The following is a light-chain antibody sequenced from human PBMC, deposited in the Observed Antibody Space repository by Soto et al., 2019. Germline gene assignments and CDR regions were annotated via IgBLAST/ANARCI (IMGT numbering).Light chain of an antibody. CDR2: GAS. CDR1: QSVSSSY. J-gene: IGKJ4*01. CDR3: HQYDSSPLT. V-gene: IGKV3-20*01. Sequence: EIALTQSPGTLSLSPGERATLSCRASQSVSSSYLAWYQQKPGQAPRLLIYGASSRATGIPDRFSGSGSGTDFTLTISRLEPEDFTVYYCHQYDSSPLTFGGGTKVEIK.